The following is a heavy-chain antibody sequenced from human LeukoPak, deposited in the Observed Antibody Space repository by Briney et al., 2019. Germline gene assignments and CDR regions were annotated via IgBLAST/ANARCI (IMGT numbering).Heavy chain of an antibody. CDR1: GFAFSSSW. D-gene: IGHD2-2*01. V-gene: IGHV3-7*01. CDR2: IKQDGSET. J-gene: IGHJ6*03. CDR3: ARRAPGYCITTSCPDTYYYYYYMDV. Sequence: GGSLRLSCAASGFAFSSSWMSWVRQAPGKGLEWVANIKQDGSETYYVDSLKGRFTVSRDNARNSVYLQMNNLRAEDTAVYYCARRAPGYCITTSCPDTYYYYYYMDVWGKGTTVTVSS.